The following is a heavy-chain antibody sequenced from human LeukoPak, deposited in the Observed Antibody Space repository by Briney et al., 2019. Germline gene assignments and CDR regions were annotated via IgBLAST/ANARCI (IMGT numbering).Heavy chain of an antibody. V-gene: IGHV1-3*01. Sequence: ASVKVSCKASGYTFTSYAMHWVRQAPGQRLEWMGWINAGNGNTIYSQKFQGRVTITRDTSASTAYMELSSLRSEDTAVYYCARGSAAGTGVFYYYYGMDVWGQGTTVTVSS. CDR1: GYTFTSYA. CDR2: INAGNGNT. CDR3: ARGSAAGTGVFYYYYGMDV. J-gene: IGHJ6*02. D-gene: IGHD6-25*01.